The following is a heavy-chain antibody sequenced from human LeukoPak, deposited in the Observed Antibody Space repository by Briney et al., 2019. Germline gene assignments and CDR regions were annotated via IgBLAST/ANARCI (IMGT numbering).Heavy chain of an antibody. D-gene: IGHD3-10*01. J-gene: IGHJ5*02. CDR2: INHSGST. CDR3: ARGGRSITMDRGVIITRWFDP. Sequence: PSETLSLTCAVYGGSFSGYYWSWIRQPPGKGLEWIGEINHSGSTNYNPSLKSRVTISVDTSKNQFSLKLSSVTAADTAVYYCARGGRSITMDRGVIITRWFDPWGQGTLVTVSS. CDR1: GGSFSGYY. V-gene: IGHV4-34*01.